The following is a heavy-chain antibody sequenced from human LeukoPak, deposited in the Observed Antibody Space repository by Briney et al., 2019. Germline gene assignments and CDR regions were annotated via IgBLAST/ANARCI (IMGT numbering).Heavy chain of an antibody. Sequence: SETLSLTCAVSGGSISSGGYSWSWIRQPPGKGLEWIGYIYHSGSTYYNPSPKSRVTISVDRSKNQFSLKLSSVTAADTAVYYCARDSSSSAFDIWGQGTMVTVSS. J-gene: IGHJ3*02. D-gene: IGHD6-13*01. V-gene: IGHV4-30-2*01. CDR1: GGSISSGGYS. CDR3: ARDSSSSAFDI. CDR2: IYHSGST.